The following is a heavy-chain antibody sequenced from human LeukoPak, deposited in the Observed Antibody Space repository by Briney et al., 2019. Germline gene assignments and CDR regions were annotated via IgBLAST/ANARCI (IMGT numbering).Heavy chain of an antibody. CDR1: GFTFGDYY. J-gene: IGHJ3*02. D-gene: IGHD5-12*01. V-gene: IGHV3-11*01. CDR3: ATHGGGGYDEDDAFNI. Sequence: GGSLTLSCAASGFTFGDYYMSWIRQAPGKGLEWISYITGTGVTIHYSDSVKGRFTISRDNAKNSLSLLMNSLRGEDTAVYYCATHGGGGYDEDDAFNIWGQGTMVTVSS. CDR2: ITGTGVTI.